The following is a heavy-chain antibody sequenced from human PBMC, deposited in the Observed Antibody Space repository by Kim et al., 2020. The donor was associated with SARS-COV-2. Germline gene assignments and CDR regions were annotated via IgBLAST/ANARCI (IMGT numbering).Heavy chain of an antibody. CDR2: SSSGSTI. D-gene: IGHD7-27*01. CDR3: AKRLG. Sequence: SSSGSTIYYADSVKGRFTISRDNAKNSLYLQMNSLRAEDTAVYYCAKRLGWCQGTLVTVSS. J-gene: IGHJ4*02. V-gene: IGHV3-48*03.